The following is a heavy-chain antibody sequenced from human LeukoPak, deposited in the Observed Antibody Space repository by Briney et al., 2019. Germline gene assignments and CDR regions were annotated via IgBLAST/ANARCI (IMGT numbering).Heavy chain of an antibody. CDR2: IKQDGSEK. J-gene: IGHJ6*03. D-gene: IGHD3-3*01. V-gene: IGHV3-7*01. CDR3: AKAYTIFGEVIFQYLYMGV. Sequence: GGSLRLSCAASGFTFSTYNMNWVRQAPGKGLEWVANIKQDGSEKYYVDSVEGRFTISRDNAKNSLYLQMNSLRAEDTAVYYCAKAYTIFGEVIFQYLYMGVWGKGTTVTVSS. CDR1: GFTFSTYN.